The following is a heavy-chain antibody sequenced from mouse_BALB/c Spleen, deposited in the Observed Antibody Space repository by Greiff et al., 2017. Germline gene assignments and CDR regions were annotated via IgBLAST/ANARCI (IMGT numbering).Heavy chain of an antibody. CDR1: GYTFTSYW. CDR3: ARREVLGGAMDY. Sequence: VKLQQSGAELAKPGASVKMSCKASGYTFTSYWMHWVKQRPGQGLEWIGYINPSTGYTEYNQKFKDKATLTADKSSSTAYMQLSSLTSEDSAVYYCARREVLGGAMDYWGQGTSVTVSS. V-gene: IGHV1-7*01. CDR2: INPSTGYT. J-gene: IGHJ4*01. D-gene: IGHD3-1*01.